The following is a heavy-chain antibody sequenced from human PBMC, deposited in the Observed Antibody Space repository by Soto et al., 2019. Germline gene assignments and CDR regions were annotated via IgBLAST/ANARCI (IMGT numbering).Heavy chain of an antibody. CDR2: INAYNGNK. CDR3: ARESMIVVATGWFHP. CDR1: GYTFTSYG. Sequence: QVQLVQSGAEVKKPGASVKVSCKASGYTFTSYGISWVRQAPGQGLEWMGWINAYNGNKNYAQKRQGRVTMTTATSTSPAYMELRSLRSDDTAVYYCARESMIVVATGWFHPWGQGTMVTVSS. V-gene: IGHV1-18*01. J-gene: IGHJ5*02. D-gene: IGHD3-22*01.